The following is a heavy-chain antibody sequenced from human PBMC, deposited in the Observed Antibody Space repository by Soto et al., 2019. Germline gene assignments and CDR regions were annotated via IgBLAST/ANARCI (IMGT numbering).Heavy chain of an antibody. CDR1: SGSISSSNW. D-gene: IGHD4-17*01. V-gene: IGHV4-4*02. CDR2: IYHSGST. CDR3: ARGARLRKLLPSAFDI. J-gene: IGHJ3*02. Sequence: QVQLQESGPGLVKPSGTLSLTCAVSSGSISSSNWWRWVRQPPGKGLEWIGEIYHSGSTNYNPSLTSGVTMSVDKSNNQFSRELGSVTAADTAVYYCARGARLRKLLPSAFDIGGQGTMVRVSS.